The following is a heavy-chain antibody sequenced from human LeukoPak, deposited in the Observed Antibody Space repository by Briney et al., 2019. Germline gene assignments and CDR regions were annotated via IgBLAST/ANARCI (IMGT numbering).Heavy chain of an antibody. D-gene: IGHD2-2*01. Sequence: GGSLRLSCAASGFTFSSYEMNWVRQAPGKGLEWVSYISSSGSTIYYADSVEGRFTISRDNAKNSLYLQMNSLRAEDTAVYYCARAGGGYIVVVPAAFDYWGQGTLVTVSS. CDR3: ARAGGGYIVVVPAAFDY. V-gene: IGHV3-48*03. J-gene: IGHJ4*02. CDR1: GFTFSSYE. CDR2: ISSSGSTI.